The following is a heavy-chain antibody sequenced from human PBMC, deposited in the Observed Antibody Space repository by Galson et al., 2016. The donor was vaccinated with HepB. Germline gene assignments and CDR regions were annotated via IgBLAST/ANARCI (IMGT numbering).Heavy chain of an antibody. Sequence: PALVKPTQTLTLTCSFSGFSLNTHGVGVGWIRQPPGKALEWLALIYWDDDKRYSTSLKSRLTITKNPSKNQVVLTMTNMDPVDTGTYYCAHRLEFYLFDYWGQGTLVTVSS. D-gene: IGHD3-10*01. J-gene: IGHJ4*02. CDR2: IYWDDDK. V-gene: IGHV2-5*02. CDR1: GFSLNTHGVG. CDR3: AHRLEFYLFDY.